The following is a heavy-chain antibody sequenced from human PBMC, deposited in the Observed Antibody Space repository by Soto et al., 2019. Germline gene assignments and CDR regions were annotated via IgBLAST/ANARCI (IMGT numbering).Heavy chain of an antibody. D-gene: IGHD3-16*01. CDR3: ALSEGGY. V-gene: IGHV3-30*03. Sequence: GGSLRLSCAASGFTFSSYGMHWVRQAPGKGLEWVAVISYDGSNKYYADSVKGRFTISRDNSKNTLYLQMNSLRGEGTAVYYCALSEGGYWGQGALVTVSS. CDR2: ISYDGSNK. J-gene: IGHJ4*02. CDR1: GFTFSSYG.